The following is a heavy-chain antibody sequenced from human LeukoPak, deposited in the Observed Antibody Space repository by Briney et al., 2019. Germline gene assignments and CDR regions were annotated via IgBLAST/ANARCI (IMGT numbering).Heavy chain of an antibody. D-gene: IGHD1-26*01. CDR2: IYHSGST. CDR3: ASWGVGALDI. V-gene: IGHV4-61*10. J-gene: IGHJ3*02. CDR1: GASISSGNYY. Sequence: TSETLSLTCTVSGASISSGNYYWSWIRQTAGKGLEWIGSIYHSGSTNYNPSLKSRVTISVDKSKNQFSLKLSSVTAADTAVYYCASWGVGALDIWGQGTMVTVSS.